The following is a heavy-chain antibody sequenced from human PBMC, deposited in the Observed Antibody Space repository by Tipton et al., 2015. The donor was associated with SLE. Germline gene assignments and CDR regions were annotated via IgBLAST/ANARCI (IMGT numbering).Heavy chain of an antibody. CDR1: GYSFTSHG. D-gene: IGHD3-3*01. Sequence: QSGAEVKKPGASVKVSCKTSGYSFTSHGVGWVRQAPGQGLEWMGWISGNNGNTNYAERFRGRVTMTANTSSDTAYMELRSLRPDDTAIYYCARTMFGVVIAIWFDPWGQGTLISVSS. V-gene: IGHV1-18*01. CDR3: ARTMFGVVIAIWFDP. CDR2: ISGNNGNT. J-gene: IGHJ5*02.